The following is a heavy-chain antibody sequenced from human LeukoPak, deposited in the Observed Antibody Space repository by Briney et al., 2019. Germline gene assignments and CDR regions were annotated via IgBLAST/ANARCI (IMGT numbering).Heavy chain of an antibody. CDR1: GGSISSSSYC. D-gene: IGHD6-6*01. V-gene: IGHV4-39*07. Sequence: KPSETLSLTCTVSGGSISSSSYCWGWIRQPPGKGLEWIGSIYYSGSTYYNPSLKSRVTISADTSTNQFSLKLSSVTAADTAVYYCALERRVSARRAFDIWGQGTMVTVSS. CDR2: IYYSGST. J-gene: IGHJ3*02. CDR3: ALERRVSARRAFDI.